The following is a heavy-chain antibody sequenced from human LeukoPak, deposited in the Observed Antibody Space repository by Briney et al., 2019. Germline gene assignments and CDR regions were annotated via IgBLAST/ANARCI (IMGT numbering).Heavy chain of an antibody. CDR2: IYSGGST. V-gene: IGHV3-66*01. CDR1: GFTVSSNY. J-gene: IGHJ4*02. CDR3: ARDTDSSSWYPFDY. Sequence: GGSLRLSCAASGFTVSSNYMSWVRQAPGKGLEWVSVIYSGGSTYYADSVKGRFTISGDNSKNTLYLQMNSLRAEDTAVYYCARDTDSSSWYPFDYWGQGTLVTVSS. D-gene: IGHD6-13*01.